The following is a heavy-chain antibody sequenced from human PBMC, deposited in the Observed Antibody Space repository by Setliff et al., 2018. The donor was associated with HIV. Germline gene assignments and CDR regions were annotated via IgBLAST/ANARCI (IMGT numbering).Heavy chain of an antibody. D-gene: IGHD2-21*02. J-gene: IGHJ6*02. Sequence: SETLSLTCTVSSDSIRFYYWTWIRQPPGKGLEWIGNVYYTGVANYSPSLKSRVTMSIDTSKNQFSLKLSSVTAADTGIYFCARGGAVTVLGIPSYYSFYGLDKWGQGTTVTVSS. CDR1: SDSIRFYY. CDR3: ARGGAVTVLGIPSYYSFYGLDK. CDR2: VYYTGVA. V-gene: IGHV4-59*12.